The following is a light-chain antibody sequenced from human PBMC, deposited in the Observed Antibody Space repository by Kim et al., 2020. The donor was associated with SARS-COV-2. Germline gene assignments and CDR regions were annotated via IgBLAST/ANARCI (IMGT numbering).Light chain of an antibody. CDR3: GTWDSSLSARV. Sequence: GQKVTISCSGSSSNIGNNYVSWYQQLPGTAPKLLIYDKNKRPSGIPDRFSGSKSGTSATLGITGLQTGDEADYYCGTWDSSLSARVFGGGTKVTVL. CDR2: DKN. V-gene: IGLV1-51*01. CDR1: SSNIGNNY. J-gene: IGLJ3*02.